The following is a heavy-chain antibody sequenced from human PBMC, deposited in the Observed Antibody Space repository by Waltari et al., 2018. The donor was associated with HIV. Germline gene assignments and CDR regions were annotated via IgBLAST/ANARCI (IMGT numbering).Heavy chain of an antibody. Sequence: QLLESGGGMVEPGGSLRLSCAASGFIFTAFAMYWVRQAPGKGLEWVSAIRGGGETFYADSVKGRFTISRDNSKNTLYLQMNSLRADDAAVYYCVKDSGRAADVFDLWGQGTMVTVSS. D-gene: IGHD3-10*01. CDR2: IRGGGET. CDR1: GFIFTAFA. J-gene: IGHJ3*01. CDR3: VKDSGRAADVFDL. V-gene: IGHV3-23*01.